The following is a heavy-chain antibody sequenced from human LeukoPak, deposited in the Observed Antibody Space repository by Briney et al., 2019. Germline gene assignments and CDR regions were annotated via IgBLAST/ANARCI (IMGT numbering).Heavy chain of an antibody. Sequence: SETLSLTCTVSGGSISSSSYYWGWIRQPPGKGLEWIGSIYYSGSTYYNPSLKSRVTISVDTSKNQFSLKLSSVTAADTAVYYCARDLMQSQTAMVDYFDYWGQGTLVTVSS. V-gene: IGHV4-39*07. J-gene: IGHJ4*02. CDR3: ARDLMQSQTAMVDYFDY. CDR2: IYYSGST. D-gene: IGHD5-18*01. CDR1: GGSISSSSYY.